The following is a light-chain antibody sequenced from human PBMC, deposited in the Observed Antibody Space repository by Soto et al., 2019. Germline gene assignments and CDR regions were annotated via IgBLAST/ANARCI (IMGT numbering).Light chain of an antibody. J-gene: IGKJ1*01. Sequence: ENVLTQSPGTLSLSPGERATLSCRASQSVGSSYLAWYQQKPGQAPRLLIYGASSRATGIPDRFSGSGSGTDFTLTISRLEPEDFAVYYCQQYGSSPRTFGQGTKVEIK. V-gene: IGKV3-20*01. CDR1: QSVGSSY. CDR2: GAS. CDR3: QQYGSSPRT.